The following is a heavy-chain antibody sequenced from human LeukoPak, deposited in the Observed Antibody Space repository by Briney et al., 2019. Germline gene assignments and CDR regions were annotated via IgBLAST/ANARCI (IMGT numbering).Heavy chain of an antibody. V-gene: IGHV4-4*02. J-gene: IGHJ3*02. CDR2: IYHSGST. D-gene: IGHD1-26*01. CDR3: ARTSGSSTGVAFDI. CDR1: GGSISSSNW. Sequence: ETLSLTCAVSGGSISSSNWWSWVRQPPGKGLEWIGEIYHSGSTNYNPSLKSRVTISVDKSKNQFSLKLSSVTAADTAVYYCARTSGSSTGVAFDIWGQGTMVTVSS.